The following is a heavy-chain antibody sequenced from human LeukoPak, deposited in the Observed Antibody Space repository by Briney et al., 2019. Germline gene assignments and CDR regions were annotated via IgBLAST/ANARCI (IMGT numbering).Heavy chain of an antibody. J-gene: IGHJ4*02. CDR3: ARDSGSYSIGY. CDR2: IYYSGST. V-gene: IGHV4-59*01. CDR1: GGSISSYY. D-gene: IGHD1-26*01. Sequence: PSETLSLTCTVSGGSISSYYCSWIRQPPGKGLEWIGYIYYSGSTNYNPSLKSRVTISVDTSKNQFSLKLNSVTAADTAVYYCARDSGSYSIGYWGQGTLVTVSS.